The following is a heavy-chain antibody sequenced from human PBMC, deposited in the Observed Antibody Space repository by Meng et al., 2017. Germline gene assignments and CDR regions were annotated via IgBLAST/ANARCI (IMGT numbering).Heavy chain of an antibody. CDR1: GGYFSGYY. D-gene: IGHD3-22*01. V-gene: IGHV4-34*01. CDR3: AGITMSRAGDY. Sequence: QVPLQGWGAVLLKPSETRSLTCVVYGGYFSGYYWSWIRQHPGKGLEGIGEINHSGSTNYNPSLKSRVTISVDTSKNQFSLKLSSVTAADTAVYYCAGITMSRAGDYWGQGTLVTVSS. J-gene: IGHJ4*02. CDR2: INHSGST.